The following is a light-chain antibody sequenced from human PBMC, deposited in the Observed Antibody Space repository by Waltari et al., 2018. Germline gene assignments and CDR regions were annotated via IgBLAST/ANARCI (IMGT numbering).Light chain of an antibody. CDR2: GAA. V-gene: IGKV1-NL1*01. Sequence: VTITCRASQGISNSLAWYQQKAGKAPKLLLSGAARLESGVPSRFSGSGSGTHYTLTISSLQPEDFATYYCQQYYTMWTFGQGTKVEVK. CDR3: QQYYTMWT. J-gene: IGKJ1*01. CDR1: QGISNS.